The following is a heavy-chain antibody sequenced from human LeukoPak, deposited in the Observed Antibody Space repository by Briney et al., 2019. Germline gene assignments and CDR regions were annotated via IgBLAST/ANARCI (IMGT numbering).Heavy chain of an antibody. D-gene: IGHD3-16*01. Sequence: SETLSLTCTVSGYSISSGYYWGWIRQPPGKGLEWIGSIYHSGSTYYNPSLKSRVTISVDTSKNQFSLKLSSVTAADTAVYYCARGGQYYFDYWSQGTLVTVSS. CDR3: ARGGQYYFDY. J-gene: IGHJ4*02. CDR2: IYHSGST. V-gene: IGHV4-38-2*02. CDR1: GYSISSGYY.